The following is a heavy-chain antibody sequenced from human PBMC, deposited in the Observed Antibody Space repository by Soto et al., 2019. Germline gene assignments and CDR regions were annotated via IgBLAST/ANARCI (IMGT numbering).Heavy chain of an antibody. J-gene: IGHJ4*02. V-gene: IGHV4-59*12. Sequence: PSETLSLTCNVSGGSIYTYYWNWIRQSPGKGLEWIGYISDGGSTNYNPSLKSRVTFSVDMSKNQISLKLTSVTAADTALYYCVRASMPKAHFDSWGQGTLVTVS. D-gene: IGHD2-2*01. CDR3: VRASMPKAHFDS. CDR1: GGSIYTYY. CDR2: ISDGGST.